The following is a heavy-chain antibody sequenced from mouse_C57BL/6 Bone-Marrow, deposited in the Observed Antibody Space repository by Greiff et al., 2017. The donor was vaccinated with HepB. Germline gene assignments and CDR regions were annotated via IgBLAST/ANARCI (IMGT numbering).Heavy chain of an antibody. D-gene: IGHD4-1*01. CDR2: INPYNGGT. J-gene: IGHJ2*01. CDR3: ARLANWDEGDY. CDR1: GYTFTDYY. V-gene: IGHV1-19*01. Sequence: EVQLVESGPVLVKPGASVKMSCKASGYTFTDYYMNWVKQSHGKSLEWIGVINPYNGGTSYNQKFKGKATLTVDKSSSTAYMELNSLTSEDSAVYYCARLANWDEGDYWGQGTTLTVSS.